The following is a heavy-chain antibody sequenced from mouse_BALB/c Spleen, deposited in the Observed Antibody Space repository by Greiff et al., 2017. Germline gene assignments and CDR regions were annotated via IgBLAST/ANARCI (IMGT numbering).Heavy chain of an antibody. J-gene: IGHJ4*01. Sequence: VKLMESGPGLVAPSQSLSITCTVSGFSLTGYGVNWVRQPPGKGLEWLGMIWGDGSTDYNSALKSRLSISKDNSKSQVFLKMNSLQTDDTARYYCARAIYDGYYCAMDYWGQGTSVTVSS. CDR1: GFSLTGYG. V-gene: IGHV2-6-7*01. D-gene: IGHD2-3*01. CDR3: ARAIYDGYYCAMDY. CDR2: IWGDGST.